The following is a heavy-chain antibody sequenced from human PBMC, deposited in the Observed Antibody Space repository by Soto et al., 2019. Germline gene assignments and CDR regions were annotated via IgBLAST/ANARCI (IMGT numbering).Heavy chain of an antibody. J-gene: IGHJ4*02. Sequence: SETLSLTCTVSGGSISSSSYYWGWIRQPPGKGLEWIGSIYYSGSTYYNPSLNGRVTISVDTSKNQFSLKLSSVTAADTAVYYCARHSGLLWFGEPMGPFDFWGQGTLVTVSS. CDR1: GGSISSSSYY. CDR2: IYYSGST. CDR3: ARHSGLLWFGEPMGPFDF. V-gene: IGHV4-39*01. D-gene: IGHD3-10*01.